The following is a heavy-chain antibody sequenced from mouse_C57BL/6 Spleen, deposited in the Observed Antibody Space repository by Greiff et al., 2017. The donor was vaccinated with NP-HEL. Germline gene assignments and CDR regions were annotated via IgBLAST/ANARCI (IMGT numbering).Heavy chain of an antibody. CDR3: ARYDYDAFAY. Sequence: EVKLMESGPGLVKPSQSLSLTCSVTGYSITSGYYWNWIRQFPGNKLEWMGYISYDGSNNYNPSLKNRISITRDTSKNQFFLKLNSVTTEDTATYYCARYDYDAFAYWGQGTLVTVSA. D-gene: IGHD2-4*01. CDR2: ISYDGSN. J-gene: IGHJ3*01. CDR1: GYSITSGYY. V-gene: IGHV3-6*01.